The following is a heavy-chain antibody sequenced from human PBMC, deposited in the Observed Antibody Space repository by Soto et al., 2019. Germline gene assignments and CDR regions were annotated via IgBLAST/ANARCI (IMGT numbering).Heavy chain of an antibody. J-gene: IGHJ3*02. CDR2: IHHSGRT. CDR1: GWSFSGYY. CDR3: ARGECSSNYCFTRWALDI. Sequence: SETLSLTCTVYGWSFSGYYWNWIRQTPGKGLEWIGEIHHSGRTNYNPSLKSRVSISADTSKTQFSLNLTSVTAADTAVYYCARGECSSNYCFTRWALDIWGQGTVVTV. D-gene: IGHD2-2*01. V-gene: IGHV4-34*01.